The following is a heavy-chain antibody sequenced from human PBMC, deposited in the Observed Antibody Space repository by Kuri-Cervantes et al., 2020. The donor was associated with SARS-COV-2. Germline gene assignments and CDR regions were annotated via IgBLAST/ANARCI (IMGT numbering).Heavy chain of an antibody. CDR1: GFTFSSYD. CDR3: ARDYDSSGYYDYFDY. D-gene: IGHD3-22*01. Sequence: GESLKISCAASGFTFSSYDMHWVRQATGKGLEWVSAIGTAGDTYYPGSVKGRFTISRDNSKNTLYLQMNSLRAEDTAVYYCARDYDSSGYYDYFDYWGQGTLVTVSS. V-gene: IGHV3-13*01. CDR2: IGTAGDT. J-gene: IGHJ4*02.